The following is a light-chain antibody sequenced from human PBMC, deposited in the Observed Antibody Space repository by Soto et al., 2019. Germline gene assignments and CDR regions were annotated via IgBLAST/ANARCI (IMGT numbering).Light chain of an antibody. V-gene: IGLV1-44*01. CDR3: AAWDDSLNGVV. J-gene: IGLJ2*01. Sequence: QSVLTQPPSASGTPGQTIAISCSGGSSNIGSHTVNWYQQLPGTAPRLLLYSNTQRPSGVPDRFSGSKSGTSASLAISGLQSEYEGDYYCAAWDDSLNGVVFGGGTKVTVL. CDR1: SSNIGSHT. CDR2: SNT.